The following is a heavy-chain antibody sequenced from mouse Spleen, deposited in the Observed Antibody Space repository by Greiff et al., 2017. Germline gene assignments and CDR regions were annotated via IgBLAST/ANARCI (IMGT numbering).Heavy chain of an antibody. CDR1: GGTFSDYY. V-gene: IGHV5-16*01. J-gene: IGHJ3*01. CDR3: AGYDRSSFAY. Sequence: EVKLVESEGGLGENGSGRKLSGKASGGTFSDYYMAWVRQGPEKGLEGVANINYDGSSTYYLDSWKSRFIISRDNAKNILYLQMSSLKSEDTATYYCAGYDRSSFAYWGQGTLVTVSA. D-gene: IGHD2-14*01. CDR2: INYDGSST.